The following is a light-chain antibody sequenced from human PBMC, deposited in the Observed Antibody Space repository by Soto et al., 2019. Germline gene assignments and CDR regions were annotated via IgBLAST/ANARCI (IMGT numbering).Light chain of an antibody. CDR1: SSNIGAGYD. CDR2: GNS. CDR3: QSYDSSLSGSVV. V-gene: IGLV1-40*01. J-gene: IGLJ2*01. Sequence: QSVLTQPPSVSGAPGQRVTISCTGSSSNIGAGYDVHWYQQLPGTAPKILIYGNSNRPSGVPDRFSGSKSSTSASLAITGLQAEDEDDDYCQSYDSSLSGSVVFGGGTQLTVL.